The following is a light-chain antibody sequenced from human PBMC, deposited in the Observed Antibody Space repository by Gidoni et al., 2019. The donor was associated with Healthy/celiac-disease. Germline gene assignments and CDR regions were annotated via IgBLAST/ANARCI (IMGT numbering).Light chain of an antibody. Sequence: DIVLTQSPGTLFLSPGERATLSCRASQSVSRSYLAWYQQKPGQAPRLLIYGASSRATGIPDRFSGSGSGTDFTLTISRLEPEDFAVYYCQQYGSSPETFGQXTKVEIK. CDR3: QQYGSSPET. CDR1: QSVSRSY. J-gene: IGKJ1*01. CDR2: GAS. V-gene: IGKV3-20*01.